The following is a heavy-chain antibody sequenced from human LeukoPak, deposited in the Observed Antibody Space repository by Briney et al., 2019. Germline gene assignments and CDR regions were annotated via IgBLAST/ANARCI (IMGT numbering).Heavy chain of an antibody. Sequence: SETLSLTCTVSGGSISISNYYWGWIRQPPGRGLEWIGSISYSGTYYNPSLKSRLTISVDTSKNHFSLNLRSVTAADTAVYYCARRTSYSVGAIDYWGQGTLVTVSS. CDR2: ISYSGT. CDR3: ARRTSYSVGAIDY. CDR1: GGSISISNYY. J-gene: IGHJ4*02. V-gene: IGHV4-39*01. D-gene: IGHD1-26*01.